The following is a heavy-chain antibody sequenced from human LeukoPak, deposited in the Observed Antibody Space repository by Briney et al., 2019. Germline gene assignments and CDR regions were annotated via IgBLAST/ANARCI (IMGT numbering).Heavy chain of an antibody. J-gene: IGHJ4*02. CDR2: IGAYNGNT. Sequence: ASVKVSCKASGYTFTSYGISWLRQAPGQGLEWMGWIGAYNGNTNYAQKLQGRVTMTTDTSTSTAYMELRSLRSDDTAVYYCARDRRLYSSSPTPYDYWGQGTLFTVSS. D-gene: IGHD6-6*01. CDR3: ARDRRLYSSSPTPYDY. V-gene: IGHV1-18*01. CDR1: GYTFTSYG.